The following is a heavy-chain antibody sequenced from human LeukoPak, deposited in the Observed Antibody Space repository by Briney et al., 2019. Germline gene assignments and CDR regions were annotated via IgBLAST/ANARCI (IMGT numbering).Heavy chain of an antibody. Sequence: PGGSLRLSSEASGFTFSSYWMSWVRQAPGKGLEWVANIKQDGSEKYYVDSVKGRFTISRDNSKNTLYLQMNSLRAEDTAVYYCAKGFGELYMDYFDYWGQGTLVTVSS. CDR2: IKQDGSEK. CDR3: AKGFGELYMDYFDY. CDR1: GFTFSSYW. J-gene: IGHJ4*02. D-gene: IGHD3-10*01. V-gene: IGHV3-7*03.